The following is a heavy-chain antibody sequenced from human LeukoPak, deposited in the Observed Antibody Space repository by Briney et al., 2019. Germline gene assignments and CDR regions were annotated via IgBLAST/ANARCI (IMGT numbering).Heavy chain of an antibody. CDR1: GGSISSGDYY. CDR2: TYYSGST. CDR3: ARGSYYYDSSGYLDHFDY. V-gene: IGHV4-30-4*08. D-gene: IGHD3-22*01. Sequence: SQTLSLTCTVSGGSISSGDYYWSWIRQPPGKGLEWIGYTYYSGSTYYNPSLKSRVTISVDTSKNQFSLKLSSVTAADTAVYYCARGSYYYDSSGYLDHFDYWGQGTLVTVSS. J-gene: IGHJ4*02.